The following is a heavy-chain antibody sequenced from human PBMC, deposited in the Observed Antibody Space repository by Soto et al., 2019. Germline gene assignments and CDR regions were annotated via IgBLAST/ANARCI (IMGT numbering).Heavy chain of an antibody. D-gene: IGHD4-17*01. CDR1: GFTFSSYA. V-gene: IGHV3-23*04. Sequence: EVQLVESGGALVQPGGSLRLSCAASGFTFSSYAMSWVRQAPGKGLECVSGFSSSGSTRNYVDSVNDRFTISRDNSINTLFLQMNSLRAEPTAVYYCAKSPAYGDYGWYFDRWGRGTLVTVSS. CDR2: FSSSGSTR. J-gene: IGHJ2*01. CDR3: AKSPAYGDYGWYFDR.